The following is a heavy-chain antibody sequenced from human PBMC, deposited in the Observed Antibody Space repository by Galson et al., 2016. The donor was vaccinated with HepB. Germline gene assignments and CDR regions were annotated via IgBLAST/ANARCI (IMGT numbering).Heavy chain of an antibody. Sequence: SLRLSCAASGLTFSSHAMHWVRQAPGKGLEYVSAINSHGAITSYVDSVKGRFSISRDNSKNVLYLQMGSLRDEDMAVYYCARGRGGSYWDGLDVWGQGTTVTVSS. CDR3: ARGRGGSYWDGLDV. CDR1: GLTFSSHA. CDR2: INSHGAIT. V-gene: IGHV3-64*02. D-gene: IGHD1-26*01. J-gene: IGHJ6*02.